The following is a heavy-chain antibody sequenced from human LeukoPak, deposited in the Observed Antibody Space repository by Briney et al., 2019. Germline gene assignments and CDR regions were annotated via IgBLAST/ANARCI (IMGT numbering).Heavy chain of an antibody. CDR2: IYTSGST. V-gene: IGHV4-4*07. CDR3: ARDSGTTGEVKFDP. Sequence: SETLSLTCSVSGDSISYFYWSWIRQPAGKGLEWIGRIYTSGSTNYNPSLKSRVTISVDTSKNQFSLKLSSVTAADTAVYYCARDSGTTGEVKFDPWGQGTLVTVSS. CDR1: GDSISYFY. J-gene: IGHJ5*02. D-gene: IGHD3-10*01.